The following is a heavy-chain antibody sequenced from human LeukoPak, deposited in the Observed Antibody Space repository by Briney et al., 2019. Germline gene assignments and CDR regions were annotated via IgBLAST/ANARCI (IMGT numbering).Heavy chain of an antibody. CDR1: GFTFSSYA. Sequence: GGSLRLSCAVSGFTFSSYAMSWVRQAPGKGLERVSSIRCDGRSTYYADSVKGRFTISRDNYRNALYLQMHSLRVEDPAVYYCVKVLVTTSEKGRALHVWRQGTMVRVSS. V-gene: IGHV3-23*01. J-gene: IGHJ3*01. CDR2: IRCDGRST. CDR3: VKVLVTTSEKGRALHV. D-gene: IGHD5-12*01.